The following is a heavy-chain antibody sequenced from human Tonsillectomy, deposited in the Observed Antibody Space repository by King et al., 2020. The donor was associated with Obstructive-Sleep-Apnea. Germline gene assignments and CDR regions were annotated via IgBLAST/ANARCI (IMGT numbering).Heavy chain of an antibody. CDR3: ARDTGPHSSSWYEGAFDI. Sequence: VQLVESGGGLVKPGGSLRLSCAASGFTFSDYYMSWIRQAPGKGLEWVSYISSSGSTIYYADSVKGRFTISRDNAKNSLYLQMNSLRAEDTAVYYCARDTGPHSSSWYEGAFDIWGQGTMVTVSS. J-gene: IGHJ3*02. V-gene: IGHV3-11*01. CDR2: ISSSGSTI. D-gene: IGHD6-13*01. CDR1: GFTFSDYY.